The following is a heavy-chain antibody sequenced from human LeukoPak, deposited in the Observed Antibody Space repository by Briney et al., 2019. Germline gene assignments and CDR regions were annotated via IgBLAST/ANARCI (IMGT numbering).Heavy chain of an antibody. J-gene: IGHJ4*02. V-gene: IGHV1-2*04. CDR2: INPNSGGT. D-gene: IGHD1-26*01. Sequence: ASVKVSCKASGYTFTGYYMHWVRQAPGQGLEWMGWINPNSGGTSYAQKFQGWVTMTRDTSISTAYMELSRLRSDDTAVYYCARVSTVGATPYYFDYWGQGTLVTVSS. CDR1: GYTFTGYY. CDR3: ARVSTVGATPYYFDY.